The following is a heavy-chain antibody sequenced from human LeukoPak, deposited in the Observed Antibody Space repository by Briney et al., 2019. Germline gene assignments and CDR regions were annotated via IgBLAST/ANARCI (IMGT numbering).Heavy chain of an antibody. CDR1: GYTFTTNG. CDR3: ARLRGGIYSSRDAFDI. D-gene: IGHD2-2*01. CDR2: ISPYDGDT. Sequence: GASVKVSCKASGYTFTTNGVSWVRQAPGQGLEWLAWISPYDGDTNYTPDFQGRVTLSTDTSTSTAYMELTSLRSDDTAVYYCARLRGGIYSSRDAFDIWCQGTMVTVSS. V-gene: IGHV1-18*04. J-gene: IGHJ3*02.